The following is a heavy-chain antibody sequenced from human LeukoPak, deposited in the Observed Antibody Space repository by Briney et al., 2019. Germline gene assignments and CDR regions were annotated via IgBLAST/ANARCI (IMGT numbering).Heavy chain of an antibody. V-gene: IGHV4-39*07. CDR2: IYYSGST. Sequence: SETLSLTCTVSGGSISSSSYYWGWMRQPPGKGLEWIGSIYYSGSTYYNPSLKSRVTISVDTSKNQFSLKLSSVTAADTAVYYCAGTKKYYFDYWGQGTLVTVSS. CDR3: AGTKKYYFDY. CDR1: GGSISSSSYY. J-gene: IGHJ4*02.